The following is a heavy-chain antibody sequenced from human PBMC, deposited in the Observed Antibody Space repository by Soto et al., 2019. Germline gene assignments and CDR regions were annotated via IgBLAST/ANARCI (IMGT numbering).Heavy chain of an antibody. CDR3: ARDGDVITGFGKDY. J-gene: IGHJ4*02. CDR1: GFTFSSHG. D-gene: IGHD3-16*01. Sequence: QVQLVESGGGVVQPGRSLRLSCAASGFTFSSHGMHWVRQAPGKGLEWVAFIWHDGGNKFYAESVKGRFTISRDNSKNTLYLQLTSLSAEDTAMYYCARDGDVITGFGKDYWGEGTLVTVSS. V-gene: IGHV3-33*01. CDR2: IWHDGGNK.